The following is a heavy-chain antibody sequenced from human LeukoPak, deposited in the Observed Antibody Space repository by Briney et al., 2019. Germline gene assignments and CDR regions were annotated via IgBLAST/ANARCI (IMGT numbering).Heavy chain of an antibody. CDR3: ARESPNYDILTGYYMSPFDY. J-gene: IGHJ4*02. D-gene: IGHD3-9*01. V-gene: IGHV1-46*01. CDR2: INPSGGST. Sequence: ASVKVSCKASGYTFTSYYMHWVRQAPGQGLEWMGIINPSGGSTSYAQKFQGRVTMTRDTSTSTVYMELSSLRSEDTAVYYCARESPNYDILTGYYMSPFDYWVQGTLVTVSS. CDR1: GYTFTSYY.